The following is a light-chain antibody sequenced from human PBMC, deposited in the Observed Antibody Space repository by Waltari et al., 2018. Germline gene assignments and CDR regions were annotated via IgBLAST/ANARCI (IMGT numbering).Light chain of an antibody. V-gene: IGKV1-5*01. CDR3: QHSYTTPLT. Sequence: DIQMTQSPSTLSASVGDRVTITCRASQSISAWLAWYQLRPGKAPKLLISGASTLQSGVPSRFSGSGSGTHFTLTISSLQPEDFATYYCQHSYTTPLTFGGGTKVEIK. J-gene: IGKJ4*01. CDR2: GAS. CDR1: QSISAW.